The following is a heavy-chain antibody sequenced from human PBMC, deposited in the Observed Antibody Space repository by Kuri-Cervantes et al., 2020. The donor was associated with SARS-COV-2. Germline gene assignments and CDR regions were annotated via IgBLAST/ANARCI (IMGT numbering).Heavy chain of an antibody. D-gene: IGHD3-22*01. CDR2: IHYSGTT. J-gene: IGHJ4*02. CDR3: ARGSYDSSGYYFEDY. CDR1: GGSISSYY. Sequence: SETLSLTCTVSGGSISSYYWSWIRQPPGKGLEWMGYIHYSGTTTYSPSPKSRLTISVDTPKNQFSLKVTSVTAADTAVYYCARGSYDSSGYYFEDYWGQGTLVTVSS. V-gene: IGHV4-59*01.